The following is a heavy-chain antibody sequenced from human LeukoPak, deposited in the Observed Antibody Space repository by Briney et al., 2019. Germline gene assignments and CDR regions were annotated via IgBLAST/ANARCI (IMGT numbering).Heavy chain of an antibody. CDR2: ISGYTGYR. Sequence: GASVKVSCKASGYTFSSYGISWARQAPGQGLEWMGWISGYTGYREYAQKFQGRVTMTTDTSTSTAYMELRSLTSDDTAVYYCARDEMATMNFDYWGQGTQVTVSS. D-gene: IGHD5-24*01. V-gene: IGHV1-18*01. CDR3: ARDEMATMNFDY. CDR1: GYTFSSYG. J-gene: IGHJ4*02.